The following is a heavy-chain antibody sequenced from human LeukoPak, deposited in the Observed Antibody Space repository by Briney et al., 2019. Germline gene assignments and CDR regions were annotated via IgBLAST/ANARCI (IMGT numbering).Heavy chain of an antibody. CDR1: GASISSYY. J-gene: IGHJ4*02. Sequence: SETLSLTCSVSGASISSYYWSWIRQPPGKGLEWIGYIYYSGSTNYNPSLKSRVTISVDTSKNQFSLKLSSVTAADTAVYYCARATVTSYYFDYWGQGTLVTVSS. V-gene: IGHV4-59*01. CDR2: IYYSGST. D-gene: IGHD4-17*01. CDR3: ARATVTSYYFDY.